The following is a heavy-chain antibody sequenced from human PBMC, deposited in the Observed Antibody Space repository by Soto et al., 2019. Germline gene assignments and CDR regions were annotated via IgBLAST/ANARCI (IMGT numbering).Heavy chain of an antibody. CDR1: GFTFRTYA. Sequence: HPGGSLRLSCAASGFTFRTYAMHWVRQAPGKGLEWVSGISNSGGTTDYADFVKGRFTISRDNSKNTLYLQMNSLRVEDTAIYYCANSRRGLEVDYWGQGALVTVSS. V-gene: IGHV3-23*01. D-gene: IGHD1-1*01. CDR2: ISNSGGTT. J-gene: IGHJ4*02. CDR3: ANSRRGLEVDY.